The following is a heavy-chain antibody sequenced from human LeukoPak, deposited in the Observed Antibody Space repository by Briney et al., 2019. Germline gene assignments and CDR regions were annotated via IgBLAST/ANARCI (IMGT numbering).Heavy chain of an antibody. V-gene: IGHV4-59*01. CDR1: GGSISSYY. CDR3: ARGFGPSLFRAYFDY. Sequence: NASETLSLTCTVSGGSISSYYWSWIRQPPGKGLEWIGYIYYSGSTNYNPSLKSRVTISVDTSKNQFSLKLSSVTAADTAVYYCARGFGPSLFRAYFDYWGQGTLVTVSS. D-gene: IGHD3-3*02. CDR2: IYYSGST. J-gene: IGHJ4*02.